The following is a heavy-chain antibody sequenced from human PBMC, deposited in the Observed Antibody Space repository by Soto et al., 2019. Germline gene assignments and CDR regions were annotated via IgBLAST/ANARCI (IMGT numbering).Heavy chain of an antibody. V-gene: IGHV3-15*07. J-gene: IGHJ4*02. Sequence: GGSLRLSCAASGVTFSNAWMNWVRQAPGKGLEWVGRIKSKAGGGTTDYAAPVKGRFTISRDDSKNTLSLQMNSLTTEDTAVYYCSADRAIGVLPIMAHWWGQRTLVTVSS. CDR1: GVTFSNAW. CDR2: IKSKAGGGTT. CDR3: SADRAIGVLPIMAHW. D-gene: IGHD3-3*01.